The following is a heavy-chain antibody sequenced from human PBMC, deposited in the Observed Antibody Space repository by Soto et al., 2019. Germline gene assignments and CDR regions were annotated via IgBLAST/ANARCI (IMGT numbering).Heavy chain of an antibody. V-gene: IGHV4-59*01. CDR3: ARGPSHHYDFWSGTDNWFDP. CDR1: GGSISSYY. J-gene: IGHJ5*02. Sequence: SETLSLTCTVSGGSISSYYWSWIRQPPGKGLEWIGYIYYSGSTNYNPSLKSRVTISVDTSKNQFSLKLSSVTAADTAVYYCARGPSHHYDFWSGTDNWFDPWGQGTLVTVSS. D-gene: IGHD3-3*01. CDR2: IYYSGST.